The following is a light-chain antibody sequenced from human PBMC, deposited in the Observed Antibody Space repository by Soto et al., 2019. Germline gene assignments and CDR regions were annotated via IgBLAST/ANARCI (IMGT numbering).Light chain of an antibody. CDR1: QSVSSSY. J-gene: IGKJ5*01. Sequence: EIVLTQSPGTLSLSPGERATLSCRASQSVSSSYLAWYQQKTGQAPRLLIYGASSRATGIPDRFSGSGSGTDFTLTISRLEPEDFGVYYCQQSGSSPITFGQGTRLEI. CDR3: QQSGSSPIT. CDR2: GAS. V-gene: IGKV3-20*01.